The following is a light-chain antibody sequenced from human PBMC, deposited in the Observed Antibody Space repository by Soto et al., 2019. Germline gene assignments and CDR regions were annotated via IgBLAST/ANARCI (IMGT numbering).Light chain of an antibody. Sequence: DIQMTQSPSTLSASVGDRVTITCRASQSISSWLAWYQQSPGKAPKLLIYDASSLESGVPSRFSGSGSETEFSLTISSLQPDDFATYYCQQYKSYSKTFGQGTKVDI. CDR2: DAS. J-gene: IGKJ1*01. CDR1: QSISSW. V-gene: IGKV1-5*01. CDR3: QQYKSYSKT.